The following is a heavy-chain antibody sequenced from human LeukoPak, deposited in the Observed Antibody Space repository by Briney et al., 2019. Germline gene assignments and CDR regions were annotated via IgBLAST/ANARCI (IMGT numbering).Heavy chain of an antibody. CDR3: ARAQGSSGDFDY. V-gene: IGHV3-33*08. J-gene: IGHJ4*02. Sequence: GRSLRLSCAASGFTFSSYDIHWVRQAPGKGLEWVAFIRYDGSNKYYADSVRGRFTISRDNAKNSLYLQMNSLRAEDTAVYYCARAQGSSGDFDYWGQGTLVTVSS. CDR1: GFTFSSYD. CDR2: IRYDGSNK. D-gene: IGHD6-19*01.